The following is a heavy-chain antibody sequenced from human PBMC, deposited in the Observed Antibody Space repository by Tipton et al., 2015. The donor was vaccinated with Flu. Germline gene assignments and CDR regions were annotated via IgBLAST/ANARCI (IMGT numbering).Heavy chain of an antibody. V-gene: IGHV4-39*07. CDR3: ARRDYSNYVSDPKNWFDP. Sequence: TLSLTCTVSGDSISSGGFYWGWIRQAPGKGLEWIGNIHYSGSPHYNPSLKSRVTISVDTSKNQFSLRLSSVTAADTAVYYCARRDYSNYVSDPKNWFDPWGPGNLVTVSS. J-gene: IGHJ5*02. D-gene: IGHD4-11*01. CDR2: IHYSGSP. CDR1: GDSISSGGFY.